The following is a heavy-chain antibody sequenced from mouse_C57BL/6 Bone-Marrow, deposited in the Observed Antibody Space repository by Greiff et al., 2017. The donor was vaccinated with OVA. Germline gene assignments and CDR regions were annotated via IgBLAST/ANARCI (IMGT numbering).Heavy chain of an antibody. J-gene: IGHJ4*01. V-gene: IGHV1-55*01. CDR3: ARRRVYYYDYAMDY. CDR1: GYTFTSYW. CDR2: IYPGSGGT. Sequence: VQLQQPGAELVKPGASVKMSCKASGYTFTSYWITWVKQRPGQGLEWIGDIYPGSGGTKYNEKFKSKATLTVDRSSSTAYMQLSSLTAEDSSVYYCARRRVYYYDYAMDYWGQGTSVTVSS. D-gene: IGHD1-1*01.